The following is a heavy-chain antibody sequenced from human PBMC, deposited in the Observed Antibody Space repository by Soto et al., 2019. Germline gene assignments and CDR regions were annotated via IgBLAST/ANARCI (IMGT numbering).Heavy chain of an antibody. D-gene: IGHD6-19*01. V-gene: IGHV3-23*01. J-gene: IGHJ4*02. CDR1: GFTFSSYA. Sequence: GGSLRLSCAASGFTFSSYAMSWVRQAPGKGLEWVSAISGSGGSTYYADSVKGRFTISRDNSKNTLYLQMNSLRAEDTAVYYCAKDPGRIAVAGTSSFDYRRKGTLVTVSS. CDR3: AKDPGRIAVAGTSSFDY. CDR2: ISGSGGST.